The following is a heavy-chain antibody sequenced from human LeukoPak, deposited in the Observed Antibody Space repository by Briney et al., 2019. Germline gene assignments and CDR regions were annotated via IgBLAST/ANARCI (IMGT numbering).Heavy chain of an antibody. D-gene: IGHD2-21*02. Sequence: ASVKVSCKASGFTFTGYYIHWVRQAPGQGLEWMGYINPHSGGTNSPQKFQGRVTMTTDTSISAAYMELSSRISDDTAMYYCVREGNELLSKNFDYWGQGTLVTVSS. CDR1: GFTFTGYY. CDR3: VREGNELLSKNFDY. J-gene: IGHJ4*02. CDR2: INPHSGGT. V-gene: IGHV1-2*02.